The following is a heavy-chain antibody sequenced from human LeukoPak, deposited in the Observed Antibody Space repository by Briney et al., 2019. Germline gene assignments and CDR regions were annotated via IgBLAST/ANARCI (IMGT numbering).Heavy chain of an antibody. Sequence: PWGSLTLSCVASGFTVSSNYMSWVCQAPGKGLEWVSVIYSGGSTYYADSVKGRFTISRDNSKNTLYLQMNSLRAEDTAVYYCAEGGAFDIWGQGTMVTVSS. V-gene: IGHV3-53*01. CDR2: IYSGGST. J-gene: IGHJ3*02. CDR3: AEGGAFDI. CDR1: GFTVSSNY. D-gene: IGHD2-15*01.